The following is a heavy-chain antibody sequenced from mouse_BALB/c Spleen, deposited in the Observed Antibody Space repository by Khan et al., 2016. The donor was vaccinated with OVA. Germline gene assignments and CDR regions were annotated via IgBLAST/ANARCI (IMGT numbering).Heavy chain of an antibody. CDR2: INSGSTYT. Sequence: EVELVESGGGLVRPGGSLKLSCAASGFSFTTYTMSWVRQTPEKRLAWVATINSGSTYTYYPESVKGRFTISRDNAKNTLYLQMSSLKSEDTAMYYCTRDGNYAHWYFDVWGAGTTVTVSS. CDR1: GFSFTTYT. CDR3: TRDGNYAHWYFDV. V-gene: IGHV5-6-4*01. J-gene: IGHJ1*01. D-gene: IGHD2-1*01.